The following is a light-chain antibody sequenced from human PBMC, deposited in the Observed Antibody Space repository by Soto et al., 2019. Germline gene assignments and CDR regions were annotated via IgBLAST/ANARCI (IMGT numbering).Light chain of an antibody. V-gene: IGLV3-21*04. CDR1: NIGSKS. J-gene: IGLJ2*01. CDR3: QVWDSSRDQGV. CDR2: YDT. Sequence: SYELTQPPSVSVAPGKTAKITCGGNNIGSKSVHWCQQKPGQAPVLVIYYDTDRPSGIPERFSGSNSGNTATLTIGRVEAGDEADYYCQVWDSSRDQGVFGGGTKLTVL.